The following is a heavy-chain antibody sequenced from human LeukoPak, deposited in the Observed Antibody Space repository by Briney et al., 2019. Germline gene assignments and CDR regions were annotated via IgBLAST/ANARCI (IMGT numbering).Heavy chain of an antibody. D-gene: IGHD3-22*01. CDR3: AREYYYDSSGAPDVAFDI. CDR2: IKQDGSEK. Sequence: GGSLRLSCAASGFTVSSNYMSWVRQAPGKGLEWVANIKQDGSEKYYVDSVKGRFTISRDNAKNSLYLQMNSLRAEDTAVYYCAREYYYDSSGAPDVAFDIWGQGTMVTVSS. V-gene: IGHV3-7*03. CDR1: GFTVSSNY. J-gene: IGHJ3*02.